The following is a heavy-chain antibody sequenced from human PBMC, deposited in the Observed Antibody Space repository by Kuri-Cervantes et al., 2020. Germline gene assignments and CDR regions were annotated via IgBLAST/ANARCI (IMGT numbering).Heavy chain of an antibody. D-gene: IGHD4-11*01. CDR1: GFTFSSYE. Sequence: LSLTCAASGFTFSSYEMNWVRQAPGKGLEWVSYISSSGSTIYYADSVKGRFTISRDNAKNSLYLQMNSLRAEDTAVYYCVRGHHYSADSYYFNYWGQGTLVTVSS. J-gene: IGHJ4*02. V-gene: IGHV3-48*03. CDR3: VRGHHYSADSYYFNY. CDR2: ISSSGSTI.